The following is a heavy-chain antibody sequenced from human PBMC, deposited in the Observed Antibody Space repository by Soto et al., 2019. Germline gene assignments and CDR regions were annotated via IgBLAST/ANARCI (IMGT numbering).Heavy chain of an antibody. CDR3: ARIPAAASFMNY. V-gene: IGHV5-51*01. D-gene: IGHD6-13*01. CDR1: GYNFNTYW. J-gene: IGHJ4*02. Sequence: GESLKISCEASGYNFNTYWIGWVRQMPGRGLEWVGVIYPGDSDSKYSPSFEDRITISADRAINTAYLLWHSLKTSDTAIYFCARIPAAASFMNYWGQGTPETVSS. CDR2: IYPGDSDS.